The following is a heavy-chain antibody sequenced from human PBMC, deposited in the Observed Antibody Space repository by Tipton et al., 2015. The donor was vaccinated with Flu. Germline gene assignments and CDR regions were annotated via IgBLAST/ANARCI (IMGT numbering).Heavy chain of an antibody. V-gene: IGHV4-59*08. J-gene: IGHJ6*03. CDR1: GGSISSYY. D-gene: IGHD5-12*01. Sequence: TLSLTCTVSGGSISSYYWSWIRQPPGKGLEWIGYIYYSGSTNYNPSLKSRVTISVDTSKNQFSLKLSSVTAADTAVYYCARLGGYDYYYYMDVWGKGTTVTVSS. CDR2: IYYSGST. CDR3: ARLGGYDYYYYMDV.